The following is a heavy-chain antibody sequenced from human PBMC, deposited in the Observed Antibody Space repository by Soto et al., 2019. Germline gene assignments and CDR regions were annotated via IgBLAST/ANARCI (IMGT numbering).Heavy chain of an antibody. D-gene: IGHD2-15*01. V-gene: IGHV4-59*08. CDR3: ARRYCSGGSCYSEDWFDP. CDR2: IYYSGST. CDR1: GGSISSYY. Sequence: SETLSLTCTVSGGSISSYYWSWIRQPPGKGLEWIGYIYYSGSTNYNLSLKSRVTISVDTSKNQFSLKLSSVTAADTAVYYCARRYCSGGSCYSEDWFDPWGQGTLVTVSS. J-gene: IGHJ5*02.